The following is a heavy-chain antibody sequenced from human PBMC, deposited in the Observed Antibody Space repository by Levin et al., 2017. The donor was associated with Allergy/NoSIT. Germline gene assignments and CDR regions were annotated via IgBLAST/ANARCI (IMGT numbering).Heavy chain of an antibody. D-gene: IGHD2-21*01. Sequence: PGGSLRLSCAASGFTFSSYAMHWVRQAPGKGLEWVAVISYDGSNKYYADSVKGRFTISRDNSKNTLYLQMNSLRAEDTAVYYCARDLVIGDYYYYGMDVWGQGTTVTVSS. J-gene: IGHJ6*02. CDR1: GFTFSSYA. CDR2: ISYDGSNK. V-gene: IGHV3-30*04. CDR3: ARDLVIGDYYYYGMDV.